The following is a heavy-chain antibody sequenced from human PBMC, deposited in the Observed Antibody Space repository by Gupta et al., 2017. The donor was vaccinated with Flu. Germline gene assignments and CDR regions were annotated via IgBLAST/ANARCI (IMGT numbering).Heavy chain of an antibody. CDR2: INPHSGGT. CDR3: AREKYCSTTSCYRWFDP. D-gene: IGHD2-2*02. Sequence: QVQLVQSGAEVKKPGASVKVSCKASGYTFTGYYLHWVRQAPGQGLEWMGRINPHSGGTNYEQKVQGRVTMTRDTSISTAYMELSRLRADDTAVYYCAREKYCSTTSCYRWFDPWGQGTLVTVSS. CDR1: GYTFTGYY. J-gene: IGHJ5*02. V-gene: IGHV1-2*06.